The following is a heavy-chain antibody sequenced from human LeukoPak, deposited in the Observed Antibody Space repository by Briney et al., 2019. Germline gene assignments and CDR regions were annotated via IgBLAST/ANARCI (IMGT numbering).Heavy chain of an antibody. V-gene: IGHV3-23*01. CDR3: ARDYADYGGYFFFDY. J-gene: IGHJ4*02. D-gene: IGHD4-17*01. Sequence: PGGSLRLSCAASGFTFNNYAMNWVRQAPGKGLEWVSSISGGGETTYYADSAKGRFTISRDNSQNTLYLQMNSLRAEDTAVYYCARDYADYGGYFFFDYLGQGTPVTVSS. CDR2: ISGGGETT. CDR1: GFTFNNYA.